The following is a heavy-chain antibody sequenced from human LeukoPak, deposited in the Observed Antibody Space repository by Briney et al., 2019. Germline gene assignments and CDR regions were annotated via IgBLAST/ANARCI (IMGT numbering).Heavy chain of an antibody. J-gene: IGHJ4*01. CDR3: LRGTRRDY. D-gene: IGHD3/OR15-3a*01. CDR2: IDSSGGYM. CDR1: GFTFNTYS. V-gene: IGHV3-21*06. Sequence: GGSLRLSCEASGFTFNTYSMNWARQAAGKGLEWVASIDSSGGYMFYAAAVKGRFIIFSDNANDSPLPQMNSLGADETVDYYRLRGTRRDYGSQATLATAPS.